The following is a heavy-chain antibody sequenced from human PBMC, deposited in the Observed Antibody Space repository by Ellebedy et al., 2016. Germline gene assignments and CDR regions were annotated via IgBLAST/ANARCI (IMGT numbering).Heavy chain of an antibody. CDR1: GFTFSSYS. J-gene: IGHJ4*02. CDR3: ASFTWPTPGYSYGGRADRYFDY. Sequence: GESLKISCAASGFTFSSYSMNWVRQAPGKGLEWVSYISSSSSTIYYADSVKGRFTISRDNAKNSLYLQMNSLRAEDTAVYYCASFTWPTPGYSYGGRADRYFDYWGQGTLVTVSS. V-gene: IGHV3-48*01. CDR2: ISSSSSTI. D-gene: IGHD5-18*01.